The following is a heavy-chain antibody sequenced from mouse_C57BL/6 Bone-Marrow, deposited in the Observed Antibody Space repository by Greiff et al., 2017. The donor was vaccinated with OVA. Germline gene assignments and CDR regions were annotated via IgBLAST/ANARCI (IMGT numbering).Heavy chain of an antibody. CDR3: ASGYDGYYAWFAY. CDR1: GYKFTDYY. CDR2: INPNNGGT. D-gene: IGHD2-3*01. J-gene: IGHJ3*01. V-gene: IGHV1-26*01. Sequence: EVQLQQSGPELVKPGASVKISCKASGYKFTDYYMNWVKQSHGKSLEWIGDINPNNGGTSYNQKFKGKATLTVDKSSSTAYMELRSLTSEDSAVYYCASGYDGYYAWFAYWGQGTLVTVSA.